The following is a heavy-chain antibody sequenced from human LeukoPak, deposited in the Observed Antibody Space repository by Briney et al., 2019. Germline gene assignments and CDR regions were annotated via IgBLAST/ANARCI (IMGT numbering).Heavy chain of an antibody. CDR1: GFTFSSYS. V-gene: IGHV3-21*01. CDR2: ISSSSSYI. D-gene: IGHD2-21*02. CDR3: ARSSGVVVTAMRSKDFDY. J-gene: IGHJ4*02. Sequence: GGSLRLSCAASGFTFSSYSMNWVRQAPGKGLEWVSSISSSSSYIYYADSVKGRFTISRDNAKNSLYLQMNSLRAEDTAVYYCARSSGVVVTAMRSKDFDYWGQGTLVTVSS.